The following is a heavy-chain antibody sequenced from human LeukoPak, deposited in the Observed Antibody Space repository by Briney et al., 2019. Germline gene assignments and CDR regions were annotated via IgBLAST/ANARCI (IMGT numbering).Heavy chain of an antibody. J-gene: IGHJ4*02. CDR2: ISDSGGST. CDR3: ARDSRYSYGFDY. D-gene: IGHD5-18*01. CDR1: GFTFSSYA. Sequence: GGSLRLSCAASGFTFSSYAMSWVRQAPGKGLEWVSTISDSGGSTYYADSVKGRFTISRDNSKNTLYLQMNSLRAEDTAAYYCARDSRYSYGFDYWGQGTLVTVSS. V-gene: IGHV3-23*01.